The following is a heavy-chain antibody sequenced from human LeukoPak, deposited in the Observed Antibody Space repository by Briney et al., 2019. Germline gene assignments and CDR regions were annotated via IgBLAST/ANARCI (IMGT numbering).Heavy chain of an antibody. Sequence: SETLSLTCAVYGGSFSGYYWSWIRQPPGKGLEWIGEINHSGSTNYNPSLKSRVTISVDTSKNQFSLKLSSVTAADTAVYYCAREGDPLLRYFDYWGQGTLVTVSS. V-gene: IGHV4-34*01. CDR1: GGSFSGYY. J-gene: IGHJ4*02. D-gene: IGHD3-16*01. CDR2: INHSGST. CDR3: AREGDPLLRYFDY.